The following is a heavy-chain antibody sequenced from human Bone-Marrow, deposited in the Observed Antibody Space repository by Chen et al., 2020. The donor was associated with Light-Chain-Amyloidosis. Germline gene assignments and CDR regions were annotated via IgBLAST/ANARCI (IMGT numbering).Heavy chain of an antibody. CDR3: ARRRDGYNFDY. CDR2: IYPDESDA. Sequence: EVQLEQSGPEVKKPGESLKISCKGSGYTFPNYWIGWVRQMPGKGLEWMGVIYPDESDARYSPSFEGQGTISADKSITTAYLQWRSRKAADTAMYYCARRRDGYNFDYWGQGTLVTVSS. J-gene: IGHJ4*02. V-gene: IGHV5-51*01. CDR1: GYTFPNYW. D-gene: IGHD5-12*01.